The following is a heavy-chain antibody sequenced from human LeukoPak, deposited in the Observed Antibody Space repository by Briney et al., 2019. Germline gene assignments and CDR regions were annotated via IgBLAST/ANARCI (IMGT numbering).Heavy chain of an antibody. CDR3: ARKALERYSGYDGSEDY. Sequence: SVKVSCKASGGTFSSYAISWVRQAPGPGLEWMGSIIPILGIANYAQKFQGRVTITADKSTSTAYMELSSLRSEDTAVYYCARKALERYSGYDGSEDYWGQGTLVTVSS. D-gene: IGHD5-12*01. J-gene: IGHJ4*02. V-gene: IGHV1-69*04. CDR2: IIPILGIA. CDR1: GGTFSSYA.